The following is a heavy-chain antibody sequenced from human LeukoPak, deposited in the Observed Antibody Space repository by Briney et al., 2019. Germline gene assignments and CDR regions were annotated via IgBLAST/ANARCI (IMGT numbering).Heavy chain of an antibody. CDR1: GDTFTSYY. V-gene: IGHV1-69*06. Sequence: SVKVSCKASGDTFTSYYMHWVRQAPGQGLEWMGGIIPIFGTANYAQKFQGRVTITADKSTSTAYMELSSLRSEDTAVYYCARNKLDIVVVPAAIQYYFDYWGQGTLVTVSS. J-gene: IGHJ4*02. CDR2: IIPIFGTA. CDR3: ARNKLDIVVVPAAIQYYFDY. D-gene: IGHD2-2*03.